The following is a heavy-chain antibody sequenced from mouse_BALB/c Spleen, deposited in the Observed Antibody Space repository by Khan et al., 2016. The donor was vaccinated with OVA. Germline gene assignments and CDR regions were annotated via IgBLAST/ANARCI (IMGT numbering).Heavy chain of an antibody. CDR2: IYPGSNNT. CDR1: GYTFTDYN. V-gene: IGHV1-77*01. CDR3: EREWGAWFHY. J-gene: IGHJ3*01. Sequence: QVRLQQSGAELARPWPSVTLTCKASGYTFTDYNINWVKQRTGQGLEWIGEIYPGSNNTYYNEKFKGKTTLTADKSSSTDYMHLSSQTSEASAVDLCEREWGAWFHYWGQGTMVTVSA.